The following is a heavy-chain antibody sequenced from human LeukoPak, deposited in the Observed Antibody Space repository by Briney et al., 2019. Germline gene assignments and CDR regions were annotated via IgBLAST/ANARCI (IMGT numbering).Heavy chain of an antibody. Sequence: ASVKVSCKASGYTFTSYGISWVRQAPGQGLEWMGWISAYNGNTNCAQKLQGRVTMTTDTSASTAYMELRSLRSDDTDVYYCARAVDIVATRGFWFDPWGQGTLVTVSS. CDR1: GYTFTSYG. V-gene: IGHV1-18*01. D-gene: IGHD5-12*01. CDR2: ISAYNGNT. J-gene: IGHJ5*02. CDR3: ARAVDIVATRGFWFDP.